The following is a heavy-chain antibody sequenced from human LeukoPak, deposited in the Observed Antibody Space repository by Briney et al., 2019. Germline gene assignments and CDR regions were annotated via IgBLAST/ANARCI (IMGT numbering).Heavy chain of an antibody. CDR1: EHTFTAYD. Sequence: APVKLSCTPAEHTFTAYDTHWGREAPGQGLKWWGWINTNSGGTNYAQKFQGRVTMTRDTSSSTAYMELSRLRSDGTAVYYCARFPLGLWCRVGYWGQGNPGTGSS. CDR2: INTNSGGT. V-gene: IGHV1-2*02. J-gene: IGHJ4*02. CDR3: ARFPLGLWCRVGY. D-gene: IGHD2-8*01.